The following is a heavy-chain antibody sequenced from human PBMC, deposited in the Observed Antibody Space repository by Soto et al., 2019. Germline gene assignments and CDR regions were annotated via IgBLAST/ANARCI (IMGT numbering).Heavy chain of an antibody. D-gene: IGHD1-7*01. CDR3: AREADRYGTVSFDH. J-gene: IGHJ4*02. V-gene: IGHV3-23*01. CDR2: IPVIGDAR. CDR1: GLIFSRAA. Sequence: GGSLRLSCVVSGLIFSRAAWSWVRQAPGKGLEWVSGIPVIGDARYYADSVQGRFTISRDNSKNTLYLEMNSLRAEDSAVYLCAREADRYGTVSFDHGAQG.